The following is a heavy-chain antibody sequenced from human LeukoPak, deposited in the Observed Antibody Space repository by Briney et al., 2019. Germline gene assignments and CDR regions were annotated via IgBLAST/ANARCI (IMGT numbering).Heavy chain of an antibody. CDR3: ARGRGVATILPKHY. J-gene: IGHJ4*02. V-gene: IGHV4-59*08. Sequence: PSETLSLTCTVSGGSISSYYWSWIRQPPGKGLEWIWYIYYSGSTNYTPSLQSRVTISVDTSKSQFSLKLSCVTAADTAVHYCARGRGVATILPKHYWGQGTLVTVSS. CDR1: GGSISSYY. D-gene: IGHD5-12*01. CDR2: IYYSGST.